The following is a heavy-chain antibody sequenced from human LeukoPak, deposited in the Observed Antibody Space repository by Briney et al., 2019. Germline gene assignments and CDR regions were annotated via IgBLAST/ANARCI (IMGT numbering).Heavy chain of an antibody. CDR3: ARGSEDYGDYEGVYY. CDR1: GFTFSSYS. CDR2: ISSSSSYI. Sequence: GGSLRLSCGASGFTFSSYSMNWVRQAPGEGLEWVSSISSSSSYIYYADSVKGRFTSSRDNAKNSLYLQMNSLRAEDTAVYYCARGSEDYGDYEGVYYWGQGTLVTVSS. D-gene: IGHD4-17*01. V-gene: IGHV3-21*01. J-gene: IGHJ4*02.